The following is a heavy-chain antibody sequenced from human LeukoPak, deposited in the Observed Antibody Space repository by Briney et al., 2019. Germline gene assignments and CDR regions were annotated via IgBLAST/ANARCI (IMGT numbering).Heavy chain of an antibody. J-gene: IGHJ4*02. Sequence: GGSLRLSCVGSGFSLSGYWMSWVRQAPGKGLDWVARLHADGSEKYYVGSVKGRFTISGDNAKNSLYLQMNSLRVDDTAVYYCARGGYSFDYLGQGTLVTVSS. V-gene: IGHV3-7*01. D-gene: IGHD5-12*01. CDR3: ARGGYSFDY. CDR1: GFSLSGYW. CDR2: LHADGSEK.